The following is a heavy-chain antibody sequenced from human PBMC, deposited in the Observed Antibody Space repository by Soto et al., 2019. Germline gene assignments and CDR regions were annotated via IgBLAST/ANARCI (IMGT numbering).Heavy chain of an antibody. CDR3: ARTFCSTTSRQAHGMDV. D-gene: IGHD2-2*01. CDR1: GGSVSSGSYY. J-gene: IGHJ6*02. Sequence: SETLSLTCTVSGGSVSSGSYYWTWIRQPPGKGLEWIGYIYYSGNIAYNPSLKSRVTISLDTSNSQFSLRLSSVTAADTAVYYCARTFCSTTSRQAHGMDVWGQGTTVTVSS. V-gene: IGHV4-61*01. CDR2: IYYSGNI.